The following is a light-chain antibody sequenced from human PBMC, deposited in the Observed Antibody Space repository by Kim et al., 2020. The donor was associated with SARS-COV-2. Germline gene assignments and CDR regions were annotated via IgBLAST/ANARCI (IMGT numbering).Light chain of an antibody. CDR2: KND. J-gene: IGLJ2*01. CDR3: ATWDDRLNGI. Sequence: PGQRVTISCFGGAYNIGSDFVFWYQQVPGAAPKLLSYKNDQRPSGVPDRFSASKSGTSASLAISGLQSEDEADYYCATWDDRLNGIFGGGTQLTVL. V-gene: IGLV1-47*01. CDR1: AYNIGSDF.